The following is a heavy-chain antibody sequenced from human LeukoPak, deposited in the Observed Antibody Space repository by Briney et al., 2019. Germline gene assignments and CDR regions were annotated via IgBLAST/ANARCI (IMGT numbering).Heavy chain of an antibody. CDR1: GYTFTGYY. Sequence: ASVKVSCKASGYTFTGYYMHWVRQAPGQGLEWMGRINPNSGGTNYAQKFQGRVTMTRDTSISTAYMELSRLRSDDTAVYYCARARTTIFGVVYPPDYWGQGTLVTVSS. V-gene: IGHV1-2*06. CDR2: INPNSGGT. J-gene: IGHJ4*02. CDR3: ARARTTIFGVVYPPDY. D-gene: IGHD3-3*01.